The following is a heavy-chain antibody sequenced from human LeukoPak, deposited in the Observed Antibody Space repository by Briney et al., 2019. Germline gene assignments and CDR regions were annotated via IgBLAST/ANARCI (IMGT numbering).Heavy chain of an antibody. CDR2: ISHAGGA. J-gene: IGHJ4*02. Sequence: PSETLSLTCAIYGGSFSGYYWSWFRQPPGKGLEWIGEISHAGGASYNPSINRRVTISGETSNDQLPLNLSSVTAADKPVYYCAGGPPPGFDRSGLYYNYWGQGTLVIV. V-gene: IGHV4-34*01. D-gene: IGHD3-22*01. CDR1: GGSFSGYY. CDR3: AGGPPPGFDRSGLYYNY.